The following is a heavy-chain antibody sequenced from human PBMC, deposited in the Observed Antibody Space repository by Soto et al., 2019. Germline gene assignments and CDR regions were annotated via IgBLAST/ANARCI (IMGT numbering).Heavy chain of an antibody. CDR3: ARNYYGSGSCFDY. D-gene: IGHD3-10*01. J-gene: IGHJ4*02. CDR2: ISSSSSYI. CDR1: GFTFSSYS. V-gene: IGHV3-21*01. Sequence: EVQLVESGGGLVKPGGSLRLSCAASGFTFSSYSMNWVRQAPGKGLEWVSSISSSSSYIYYADSVKGRFTISRDNAKNSLYLQMSSLRAEDTAVYYCARNYYGSGSCFDYWGQGTLVTVSS.